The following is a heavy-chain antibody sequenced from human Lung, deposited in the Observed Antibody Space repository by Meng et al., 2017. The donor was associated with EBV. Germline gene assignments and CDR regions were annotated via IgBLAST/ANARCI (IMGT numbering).Heavy chain of an antibody. CDR2: TYYRSKWYN. J-gene: IGHJ2*01. CDR1: GESGSSSSAA. V-gene: IGHV6-1*01. Sequence: VQLQHSGTGLVKPSQTPSLPCVISGESGSSSSAAWTWIRQSPSRGLEWLGRTYYRSKWYNDYAVFVKSRITINTDTSKNQFSLQLNSVTPEDTAVYYCARGATSVFDLWGRGTLVTVSS. CDR3: ARGATSVFDL.